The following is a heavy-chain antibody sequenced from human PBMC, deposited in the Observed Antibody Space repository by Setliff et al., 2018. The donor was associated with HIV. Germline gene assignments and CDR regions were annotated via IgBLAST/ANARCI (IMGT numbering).Heavy chain of an antibody. CDR2: IRTKANSYAT. J-gene: IGHJ4*02. CDR3: AKVDNGHCTSASCRDFDY. D-gene: IGHD2-2*03. CDR1: GFGFSGSA. V-gene: IGHV3-73*01. Sequence: GGSLRLSCAASGFGFSGSAMHWVRQASGKGLEWVGHIRTKANSYATVYAASAKGRFTISRDDSKNTLYLQMNSLTAEDTAVYYCAKVDNGHCTSASCRDFDYWGQGTLVTVSS.